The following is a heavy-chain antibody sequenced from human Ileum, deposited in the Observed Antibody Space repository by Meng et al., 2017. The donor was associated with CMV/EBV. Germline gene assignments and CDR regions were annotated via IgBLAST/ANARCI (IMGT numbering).Heavy chain of an antibody. D-gene: IGHD4/OR15-4a*01. J-gene: IGHJ4*02. V-gene: IGHV1-18*01. CDR1: GYTFTSYG. CDR3: ARERGATGGRGAFDY. Sequence: ASVKVSCKASGYTFTSYGISWVRQAPGQGLEWMGWISAYNGNTNYAQKLQGRVTMTTDTSTSTAYMELRILRSDDTAVYYCARERGATGGRGAFDYWGQGTLVTVSS. CDR2: ISAYNGNT.